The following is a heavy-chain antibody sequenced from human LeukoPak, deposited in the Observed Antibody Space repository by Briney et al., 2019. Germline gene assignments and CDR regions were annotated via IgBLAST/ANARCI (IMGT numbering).Heavy chain of an antibody. Sequence: TSETLSLTCTVSGGSISSSSYYWGWISQPPGKGLEWIGSIYYSGSIYYNPSLKSRVTISLDTSNNQFSLKLGSVTAADTAVYYCARIGGSFYFYYYMDVWGKGTTVTVSS. J-gene: IGHJ6*03. CDR1: GGSISSSSYY. D-gene: IGHD1-26*01. CDR3: ARIGGSFYFYYYMDV. CDR2: IYYSGSI. V-gene: IGHV4-39*07.